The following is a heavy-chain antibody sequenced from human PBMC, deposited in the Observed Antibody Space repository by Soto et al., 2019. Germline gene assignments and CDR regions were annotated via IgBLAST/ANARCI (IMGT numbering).Heavy chain of an antibody. V-gene: IGHV4-34*01. Sequence: PSETLSLTCAVHGGSFSGFYWTWIRQPPGKGLEWIGETNHSGSSNYNPPLKSRVTMSLDTSRNQFSLSLNSVTAADTAVYYCARMAGPWYFDLWGRGTLVTVSS. CDR1: GGSFSGFY. CDR3: ARMAGPWYFDL. CDR2: TNHSGSS. J-gene: IGHJ2*01.